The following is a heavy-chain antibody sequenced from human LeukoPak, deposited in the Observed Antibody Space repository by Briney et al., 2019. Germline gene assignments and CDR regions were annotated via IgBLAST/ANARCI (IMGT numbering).Heavy chain of an antibody. V-gene: IGHV3-30*02. CDR2: IRYDGSNK. Sequence: PGGSLRLSCAAAGFTFSSYGMHWVRQAPGKGREGGAFIRYDGSNKYYADSGKGRFTISRDNSKSTLYLQMNTLRAEDTAVYYCAKDSAVTTRPGGYDYWGQGTLVTVSS. CDR3: AKDSAVTTRPGGYDY. CDR1: GFTFSSYG. D-gene: IGHD4-11*01. J-gene: IGHJ4*02.